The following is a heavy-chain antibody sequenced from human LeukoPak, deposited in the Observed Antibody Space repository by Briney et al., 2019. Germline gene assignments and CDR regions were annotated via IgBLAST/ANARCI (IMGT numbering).Heavy chain of an antibody. CDR1: GFTFSSYE. V-gene: IGHV3-48*03. D-gene: IGHD3-3*02. CDR3: ARRLPIFGVAPDY. Sequence: GGSLRLSCAASGFTFSSYEMNWVRQAPGKGLEWVSYISSSGSTIYYADSVKGRFTISRDNAKNSQYLQMNSLRAEDTAVYYCARRLPIFGVAPDYWGQGTLVTVSS. CDR2: ISSSGSTI. J-gene: IGHJ4*02.